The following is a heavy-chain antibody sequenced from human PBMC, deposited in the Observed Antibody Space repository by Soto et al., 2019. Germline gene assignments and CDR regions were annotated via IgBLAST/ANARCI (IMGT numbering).Heavy chain of an antibody. CDR2: IYYSGST. V-gene: IGHV4-31*01. CDR3: XXXXXLRIFVY. D-gene: IGHD3-16*01. CDR1: GGSISSGGYY. Sequence: QVQLQESGPGLVKPSQTLSLTCTVSGGSISSGGYYWSWIRQHPGKGLEWIGYIYYSGSTYYNPXXXXXXXXXXXXXXXXXXXXXXXXXXXXXXXXXXXXXXXLRIFVYWGQGTLVTVSS. J-gene: IGHJ4*02.